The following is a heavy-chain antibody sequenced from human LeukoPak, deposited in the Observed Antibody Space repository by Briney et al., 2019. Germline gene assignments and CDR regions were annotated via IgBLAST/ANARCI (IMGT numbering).Heavy chain of an antibody. J-gene: IGHJ3*02. CDR2: LRSKANSYAT. CDR1: GFTFSGSA. CDR3: TRLAYYDFWSGSPDAFDI. Sequence: PGGSLRLSCAAPGFTFSGSAMHWVRQASGKGLEWVGRLRSKANSYATAYAASVKGRFTISRDDSKNTAYLQMHSLKTEDTAVYYCTRLAYYDFWSGSPDAFDIWGQGTMVTVSS. V-gene: IGHV3-73*01. D-gene: IGHD3-3*01.